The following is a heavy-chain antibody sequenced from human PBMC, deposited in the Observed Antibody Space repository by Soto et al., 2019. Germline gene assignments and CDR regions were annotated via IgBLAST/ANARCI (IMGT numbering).Heavy chain of an antibody. Sequence: SVKVSCKASGVTFSSYTISWVRQAPGQGLEWMGRIIPILGIANYAQKFQGRVTITADKSTSTAYMELSSLRSEDTAVYYCARDQRGIFGVVAPYYYYYMDVWGKGTTVTVSS. V-gene: IGHV1-69*04. D-gene: IGHD3-3*01. CDR3: ARDQRGIFGVVAPYYYYYMDV. J-gene: IGHJ6*03. CDR1: GVTFSSYT. CDR2: IIPILGIA.